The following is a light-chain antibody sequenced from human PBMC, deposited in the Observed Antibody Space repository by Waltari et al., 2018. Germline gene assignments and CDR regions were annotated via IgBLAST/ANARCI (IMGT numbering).Light chain of an antibody. CDR1: SSDVGSHDF. Sequence: QSALTQPPSASGSPGQSVTISCTGTSSDVGSHDFVSWYQPFPGKAPKLIIWEVSRRPSGVPDRFSGSKSGNTASLTVSGLQAEDEADYYCSSYGGINNSPYVFGTGTKVTV. CDR2: EVS. V-gene: IGLV2-8*01. J-gene: IGLJ1*01. CDR3: SSYGGINNSPYV.